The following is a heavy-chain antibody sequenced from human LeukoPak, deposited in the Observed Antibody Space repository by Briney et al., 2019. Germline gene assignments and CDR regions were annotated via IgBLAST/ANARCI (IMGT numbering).Heavy chain of an antibody. CDR3: ARVTPIAAAGTRMDV. Sequence: ASVKVSCKASGYTFTSYGISWVRQAPGRGLEWMGWISAYNGNTNYAQKLQGRVTMTTDTSTSTAYMELRSLRSDDTAVYYCARVTPIAAAGTRMDVWGQGTTVTVSS. V-gene: IGHV1-18*01. CDR2: ISAYNGNT. CDR1: GYTFTSYG. D-gene: IGHD6-13*01. J-gene: IGHJ6*02.